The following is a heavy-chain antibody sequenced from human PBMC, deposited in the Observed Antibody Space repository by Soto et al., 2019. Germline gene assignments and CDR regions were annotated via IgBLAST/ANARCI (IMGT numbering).Heavy chain of an antibody. CDR3: ARSPDSGDYVDY. V-gene: IGHV4-61*01. D-gene: IGHD4-17*01. Sequence: QVQLQESGPRLVQPSETLSLTCSVSGGSVSSDSYYWSWIRQPPGAGLEWIGYIYFSGTTNYNPSLESRISILVDSSKNQFSLKLSSVTAADTAVYYCARSPDSGDYVDYWVQGTLVAVSS. J-gene: IGHJ4*02. CDR1: GGSVSSDSYY. CDR2: IYFSGTT.